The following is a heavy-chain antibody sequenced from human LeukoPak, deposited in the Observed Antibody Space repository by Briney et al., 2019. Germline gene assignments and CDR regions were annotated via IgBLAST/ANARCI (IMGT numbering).Heavy chain of an antibody. D-gene: IGHD2-21*02. CDR3: ARDGRCGGDCYAS. CDR2: ISSSSSYI. Sequence: GGSLRLSCAAPGFSFSSYTMNWVRQAPGKGLEWVSIISSSSSYIYYADSVKGRFTISRDNAKNALYLQMNSLRVEDTAVYYCARDGRCGGDCYASWGQGTLVTVSS. V-gene: IGHV3-21*01. J-gene: IGHJ4*02. CDR1: GFSFSSYT.